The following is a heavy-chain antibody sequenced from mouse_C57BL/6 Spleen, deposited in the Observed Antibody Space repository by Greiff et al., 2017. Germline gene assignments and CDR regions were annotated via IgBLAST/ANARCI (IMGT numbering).Heavy chain of an antibody. CDR3: AIPYCGSSYEYFDV. V-gene: IGHV1-82*01. Sequence: QVQLQQSGPELVKPGASVKISCKASGYAFSSSWMNWVKQRPGKGLEWIGRIYPADGETNYNRKFNGKATLTAAKSSSTAYMQLSSLTSEDSAVDFCAIPYCGSSYEYFDVWGTGTTVTVSS. CDR2: IYPADGET. D-gene: IGHD1-1*01. J-gene: IGHJ1*03. CDR1: GYAFSSSW.